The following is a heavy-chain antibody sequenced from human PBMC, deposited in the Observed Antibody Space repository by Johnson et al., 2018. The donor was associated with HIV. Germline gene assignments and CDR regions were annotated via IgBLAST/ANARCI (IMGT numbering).Heavy chain of an antibody. V-gene: IGHV3-30*18. J-gene: IGHJ3*02. D-gene: IGHD2/OR15-2a*01. Sequence: QVQLVESGGGVVQPGRSLRLSCAASGFTFSSYAMHWVRQAPGKGLEWVAVISYDGSNKYYADSVKGRFTISRDNSKNTLYLQMNSLRAEDTTVYYCAKSLFSISWPYDAFDMWGQGTMVTVS. CDR1: GFTFSSYA. CDR2: ISYDGSNK. CDR3: AKSLFSISWPYDAFDM.